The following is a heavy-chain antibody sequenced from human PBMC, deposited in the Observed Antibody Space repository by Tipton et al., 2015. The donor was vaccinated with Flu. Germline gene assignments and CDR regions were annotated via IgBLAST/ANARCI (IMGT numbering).Heavy chain of an antibody. J-gene: IGHJ4*02. CDR3: ARDTYYDILTGYYNDYFDY. CDR1: GYTFTSYG. Sequence: QLVQSGAEVKKPGASVKVSCKASGYTFTSYGISWVRQAPGQGLEWMGWISAYNGNTNYAQKLQGRVTMTTDTSTSTAYMELRSLRSDDTAVYYCARDTYYDILTGYYNDYFDYWGQGTLVTVSS. CDR2: ISAYNGNT. V-gene: IGHV1-18*01. D-gene: IGHD3-9*01.